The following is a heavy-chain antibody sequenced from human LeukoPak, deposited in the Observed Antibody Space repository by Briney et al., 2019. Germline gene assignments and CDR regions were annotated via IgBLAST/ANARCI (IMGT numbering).Heavy chain of an antibody. CDR1: GFTFGDYA. J-gene: IGHJ4*02. CDR3: TRDRGAYNLYDY. CDR2: IRSKAYGETA. V-gene: IGHV3-49*03. Sequence: GGSLRLPCTASGFTFGDYAMSWIRQAPGKGLEWVGFIRSKAYGETADYAASVKGRFTISRDDSKVIAYLQMNSLKTEDTAVYHCTRDRGAYNLYDYWGQGTLVTVSS. D-gene: IGHD1-1*01.